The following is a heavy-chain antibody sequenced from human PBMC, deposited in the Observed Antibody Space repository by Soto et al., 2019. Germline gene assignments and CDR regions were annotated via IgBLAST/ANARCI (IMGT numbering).Heavy chain of an antibody. J-gene: IGHJ4*02. CDR2: IWYDGSNK. D-gene: IGHD1-20*01. V-gene: IGHV3-33*01. Sequence: QVQLVESGGGVVQPGRSLRLSCAASGFTFSSYGMHWVRQAPGKGLEWVAVIWYDGSNKYYADSVKGRFTISRDNSTNTLYLQMNSLRAEDTAVYYCARDGITGTFWFDYWGQGTLVTVSS. CDR1: GFTFSSYG. CDR3: ARDGITGTFWFDY.